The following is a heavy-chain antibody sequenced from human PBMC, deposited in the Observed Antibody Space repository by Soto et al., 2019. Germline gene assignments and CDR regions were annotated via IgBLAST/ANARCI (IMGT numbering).Heavy chain of an antibody. D-gene: IGHD3-10*01. CDR3: ARDRGAGRENYFGMDV. Sequence: QMQLVESGGGVVQPGRSLRLSCVASGFTFDLNGLHWVRQVPGKGLEWVTVISYDGSDKYYADSLKGRVTVSRDNSKXXLYLHMDSVRTEDTAIYYCARDRGAGRENYFGMDVWGQGTTVTVSS. J-gene: IGHJ6*02. V-gene: IGHV3-30-3*01. CDR1: GFTFDLNG. CDR2: ISYDGSDK.